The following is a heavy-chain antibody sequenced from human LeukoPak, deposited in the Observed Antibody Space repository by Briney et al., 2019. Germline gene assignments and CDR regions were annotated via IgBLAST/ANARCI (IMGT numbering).Heavy chain of an antibody. D-gene: IGHD6-19*01. CDR1: GGSFSGYY. CDR3: ARKAGNGWSLLCYYGMDV. J-gene: IGHJ6*02. CDR2: INHSGST. V-gene: IGHV4-34*01. Sequence: SETLSLTCAVYGGSFSGYYWSWIRQPPGKGLEWIGEINHSGSTNYNPSLKSRVTISVDTSKNQFSLKLSSVTAADTAVYYCARKAGNGWSLLCYYGMDVWGQGTTVTVSS.